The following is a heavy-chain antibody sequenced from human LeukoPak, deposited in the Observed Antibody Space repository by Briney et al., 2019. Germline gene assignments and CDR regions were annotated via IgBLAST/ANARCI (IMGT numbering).Heavy chain of an antibody. V-gene: IGHV5-51*01. CDR3: ARTYYYDRTNYFDY. D-gene: IGHD3-22*01. CDR1: GYSFTTYW. Sequence: GESLKISCKGSGYSFTTYWIGWVRQMPGKGLEWIGIIYPGDSDTRYSPSLQGQVTISADKSISTAYLQWSSLKASDTAMYYCARTYYYDRTNYFDYWGQGTLVTVSS. J-gene: IGHJ4*02. CDR2: IYPGDSDT.